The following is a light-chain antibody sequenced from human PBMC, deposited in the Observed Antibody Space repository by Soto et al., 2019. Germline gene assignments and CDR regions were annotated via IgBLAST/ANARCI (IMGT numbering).Light chain of an antibody. CDR2: GAS. V-gene: IGKV3-20*01. CDR3: QQYGSSPIT. Sequence: EIVMTQSPATLSVSPGERATLSCRASQSVSSNLAWYQQKPGQAPRLLIYGASTRATGIPDRFSGSGSGTDFSLTISRLEPEDFAVYCCQQYGSSPITFGQGTRLEIK. J-gene: IGKJ5*01. CDR1: QSVSSN.